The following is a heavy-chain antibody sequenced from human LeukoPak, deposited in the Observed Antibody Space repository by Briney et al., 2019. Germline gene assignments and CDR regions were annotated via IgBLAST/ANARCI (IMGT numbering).Heavy chain of an antibody. D-gene: IGHD3-10*01. Sequence: SETLSLTCTVSGGSISSSSYTWGWIRQPPGKGLAWIGEINHSGSTNYNPSLKSRVTISVDTSKNQFSLKLSSVTAADTAVYYCARTRKVRGLMGYYYYYMDVWGKGTTVTVSS. V-gene: IGHV4-39*07. CDR1: GGSISSSSYT. CDR2: INHSGST. CDR3: ARTRKVRGLMGYYYYYMDV. J-gene: IGHJ6*03.